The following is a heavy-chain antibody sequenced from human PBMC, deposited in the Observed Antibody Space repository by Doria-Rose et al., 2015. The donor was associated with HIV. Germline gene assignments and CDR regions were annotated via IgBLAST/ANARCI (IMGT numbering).Heavy chain of an antibody. D-gene: IGHD6-13*01. CDR1: GVSLSSPGMG. CDR2: IFSDDER. J-gene: IGHJ4*02. Sequence: ESGPVLVKPTETLTLTCTVSGVSLSSPGMGVSWIRQPPGKALEWLANIFSDDERSYKPSLKSRLTISRGTSKSQVVLTMTDMYPVDTATYYCARIKSSRWYHKYYFDFWGQRTLVIVSA. V-gene: IGHV2-26*01. CDR3: ARIKSSRWYHKYYFDF.